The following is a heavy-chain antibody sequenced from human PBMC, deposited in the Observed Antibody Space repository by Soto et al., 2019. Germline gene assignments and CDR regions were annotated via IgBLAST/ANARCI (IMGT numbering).Heavy chain of an antibody. Sequence: QVQLVESGGGVVQPGRSLRLSCAASGFTFSTYGMHWVRQAPGKGLEWVAVMSYDGSNKYYADSVRGRFTISRDNSKNTLYLQMNSLRVEDTAVYYCAKGGGSYYRQPRGDHWGQGTVLTVSS. CDR2: MSYDGSNK. J-gene: IGHJ4*02. CDR1: GFTFSTYG. V-gene: IGHV3-30*18. CDR3: AKGGGSYYRQPRGDH. D-gene: IGHD1-26*01.